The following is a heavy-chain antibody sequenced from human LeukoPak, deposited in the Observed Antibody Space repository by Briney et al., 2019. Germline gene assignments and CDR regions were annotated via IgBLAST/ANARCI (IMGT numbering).Heavy chain of an antibody. D-gene: IGHD6-19*01. Sequence: PSETLSLTCNVSGGSIGRYFWSWIRQPPGKTLEWIGYIYYGAITTYNPSFKSRVTISVDTPKNQVSLKLKSVTAADTAFYYCARGDGSGWSGGRNFPHWGQGTLVSVS. V-gene: IGHV4-59*01. CDR3: ARGDGSGWSGGRNFPH. CDR1: GGSIGRYF. J-gene: IGHJ1*01. CDR2: IYYGAIT.